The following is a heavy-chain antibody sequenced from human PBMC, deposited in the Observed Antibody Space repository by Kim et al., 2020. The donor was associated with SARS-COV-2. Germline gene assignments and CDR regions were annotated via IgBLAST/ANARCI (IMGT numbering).Heavy chain of an antibody. V-gene: IGHV2-5*02. D-gene: IGHD3-9*01. J-gene: IGHJ6*02. CDR2: IYWDDDK. Sequence: SGPTLVNPTQTLTLTCTFSGFSLSGGGVGVGWIRQPPGKALEWLALIYWDDDKRYSPSLKSRVTITKDTSKDQVVLTMTNMDPVDTATYYCARRITGYVVGMFGMDDRGQGTTVTVSS. CDR1: GFSLSGGGVG. CDR3: ARRITGYVVGMFGMDD.